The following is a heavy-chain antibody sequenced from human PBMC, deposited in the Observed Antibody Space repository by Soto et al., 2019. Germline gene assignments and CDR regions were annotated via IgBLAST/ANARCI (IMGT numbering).Heavy chain of an antibody. D-gene: IGHD3-10*01. J-gene: IGHJ4*02. CDR2: IYYSGST. Sequence: PSETLSLTCTVSGGSISSSSYYWGWIRQPPGKGLEWIGSIYYSGSTYYNPSLKSRVTISVDTSKNQFSLKVSSVTAADTAVYYCANNWFGEPYKFDYWGQGALVTVSS. V-gene: IGHV4-39*01. CDR3: ANNWFGEPYKFDY. CDR1: GGSISSSSYY.